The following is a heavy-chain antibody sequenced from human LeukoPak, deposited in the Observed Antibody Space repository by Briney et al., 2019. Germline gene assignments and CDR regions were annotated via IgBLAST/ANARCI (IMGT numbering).Heavy chain of an antibody. V-gene: IGHV3-23*01. Sequence: GGSLRLSCAASGFIFSHYGMNWVRQAPGKGLEWVSGITSRSTTYYADSVKGRFTISRDNSKNTLYLQMNSLRAEDTAVYYCAKDWISGGSLNWFDPWGQGALVTVSS. CDR2: ITSRSTT. J-gene: IGHJ5*02. CDR3: AKDWISGGSLNWFDP. CDR1: GFIFSHYG. D-gene: IGHD2-15*01.